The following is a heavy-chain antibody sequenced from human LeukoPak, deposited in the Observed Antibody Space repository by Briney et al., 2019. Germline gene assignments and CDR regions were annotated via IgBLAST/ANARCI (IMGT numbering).Heavy chain of an antibody. CDR1: GGSISSYY. V-gene: IGHV4-34*01. D-gene: IGHD3-3*01. Sequence: SETLSLTCTVSGGSISSYYWSWIRQPPGKGLEWIGEINHSGSTNYNPSLKSRVTISVDTSKNQFSLKLSSVTAADTAVYYCARARADFWSGYSLLYYFDYWGQGTLVTVSS. CDR3: ARARADFWSGYSLLYYFDY. CDR2: INHSGST. J-gene: IGHJ4*02.